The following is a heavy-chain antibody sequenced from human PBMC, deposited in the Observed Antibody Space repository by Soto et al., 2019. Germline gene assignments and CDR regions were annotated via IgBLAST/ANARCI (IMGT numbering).Heavy chain of an antibody. J-gene: IGHJ6*01. CDR3: TTDRISFGDYVPSCYYYGMDV. D-gene: IGHD4-17*01. V-gene: IGHV3-15*01. CDR2: IKSNTDGGTT. Sequence: PGGSLILSCAASGFTFSHAWMTWVRQAPGKGLEWVGRIKSNTDGGTTDYAAPVKGRFTISRDDSKNALYLQMNSVKTEDTAVYYCTTDRISFGDYVPSCYYYGMDVWGQGTTVTVSS. CDR1: GFTFSHAW.